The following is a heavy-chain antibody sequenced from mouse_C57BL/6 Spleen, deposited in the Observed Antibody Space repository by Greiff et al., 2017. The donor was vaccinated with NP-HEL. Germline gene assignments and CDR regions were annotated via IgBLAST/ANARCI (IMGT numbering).Heavy chain of an antibody. D-gene: IGHD1-1*01. CDR1: GFSLSTSGMG. Sequence: QVTLKESGPGILQSSQTLSLTCSFSGFSLSTSGMGVSWIRQPSGKGLEWLAHIYWDDDKRYNPSLKSRLTISKDTSRNQVFLKITSVDTADTATYYCARRASQYYYGSSYWYFDVWGTGTTVTVSS. CDR2: IYWDDDK. CDR3: ARRASQYYYGSSYWYFDV. J-gene: IGHJ1*03. V-gene: IGHV8-12*01.